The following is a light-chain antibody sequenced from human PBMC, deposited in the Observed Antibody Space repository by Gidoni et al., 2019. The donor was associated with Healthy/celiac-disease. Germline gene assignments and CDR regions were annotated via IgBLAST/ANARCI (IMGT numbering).Light chain of an antibody. V-gene: IGKV1-27*01. CDR2: AAS. Sequence: DIQMTQSPSSLSASVGDRVTIPCRASQGISNYLAWYQQKPGKVPKLLIYAASTLQSRVPSRFGGSGSGTDFTLTISSLQPEDVATYYCQKYNSAPLLTFGGGTKVEIK. CDR1: QGISNY. CDR3: QKYNSAPLLT. J-gene: IGKJ4*01.